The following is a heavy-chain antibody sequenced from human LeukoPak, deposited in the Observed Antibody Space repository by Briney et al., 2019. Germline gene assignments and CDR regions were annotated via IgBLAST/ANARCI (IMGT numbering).Heavy chain of an antibody. CDR1: GFTFGIYE. J-gene: IGHJ4*02. CDR3: ARGGGSYPFFDY. D-gene: IGHD1-26*01. CDR2: IGNSGTTI. V-gene: IGHV3-48*03. Sequence: GGSLRLSCAASGFTFGIYEMNWVRQAPGKGLEWVSYIGNSGTTIYYGDSVKGRFSISRDNTKNSLYLQMNSLRAEDTAVYYCARGGGSYPFFDYWGQGALVTVSS.